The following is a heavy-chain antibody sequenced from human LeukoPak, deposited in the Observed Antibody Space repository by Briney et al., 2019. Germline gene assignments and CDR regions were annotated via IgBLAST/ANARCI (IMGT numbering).Heavy chain of an antibody. J-gene: IGHJ5*01. CDR2: IYSGNTI. CDR3: ATIGTGDYRDDS. V-gene: IGHV3-66*01. D-gene: IGHD3/OR15-3a*01. CDR1: GFSVSNNY. Sequence: GRSLRLSCVVSGFSVSNNYVSWVRQAPGKGLEWVSVIYSGNTIKYADSVKGRFTISRDNSKNTVYLQMSSLRAEDTALYYCATIGTGDYRDDSWGQGTLVTVSS.